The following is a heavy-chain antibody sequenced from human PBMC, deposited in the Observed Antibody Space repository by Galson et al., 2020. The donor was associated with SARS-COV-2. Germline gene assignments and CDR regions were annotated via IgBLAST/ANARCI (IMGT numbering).Heavy chain of an antibody. CDR3: ATEQQMIKIQGVFDS. CDR2: VCASGSRT. CDR1: GFRFSDYA. Sequence: GGSLRLSCVASGFRFSDYAMTWVRQAPGKGLEWVSCVCASGSRTYYADSVKGRFTISRDNSRNTLYLQMNSLRAEDSAVYYCATEQQMIKIQGVFDSWGQGTLVTVAS. J-gene: IGHJ4*02. D-gene: IGHD3-22*01. V-gene: IGHV3-23*01.